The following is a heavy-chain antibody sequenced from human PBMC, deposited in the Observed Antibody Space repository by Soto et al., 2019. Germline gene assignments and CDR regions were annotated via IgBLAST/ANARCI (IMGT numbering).Heavy chain of an antibody. CDR3: ARTNYYYDSSGYSLDY. Sequence: KVSCKASGYSFTSYWIGWVRQMPGKGLEWMGIIYPGDSGTRYSPSFQGQVTISADKSISTAYLQWSSLKASDTAMYYCARTNYYYDSSGYSLDYWGQGTLVTVSS. D-gene: IGHD3-22*01. J-gene: IGHJ4*02. CDR1: GYSFTSYW. CDR2: IYPGDSGT. V-gene: IGHV5-51*01.